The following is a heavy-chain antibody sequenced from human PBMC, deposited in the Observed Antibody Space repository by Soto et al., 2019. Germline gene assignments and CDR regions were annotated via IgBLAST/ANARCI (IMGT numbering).Heavy chain of an antibody. CDR1: GYTFTNYG. V-gene: IGHV1-18*01. Sequence: QVQLVQSGAEVKKPGASVKVSCKASGYTFTNYGISWVRQAPGQGLEWMGWISADNGNTNYAQKLQGRVTMTTDTSTSTAYMEVRRLESDDTDVYYGAGEVTGRGGEFDYWGQGTLVTVSS. CDR2: ISADNGNT. D-gene: IGHD3-16*01. CDR3: AGEVTGRGGEFDY. J-gene: IGHJ4*02.